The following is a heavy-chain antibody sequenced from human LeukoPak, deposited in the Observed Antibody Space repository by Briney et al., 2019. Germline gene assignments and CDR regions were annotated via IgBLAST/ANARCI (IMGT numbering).Heavy chain of an antibody. CDR1: GGSISSYY. CDR2: IYYSGST. Sequence: PSETLSLTCTVSGGSISSYYWSWIRQPPGKGLEWIGYIYYSGSTNYNPSLKSRVTISVDTSKNQFSLKLSSVTAADTAVYYCARHGTYATYYDFWSGYSAFDIWGQGTTVTVSS. D-gene: IGHD3-3*01. J-gene: IGHJ3*02. CDR3: ARHGTYATYYDFWSGYSAFDI. V-gene: IGHV4-59*08.